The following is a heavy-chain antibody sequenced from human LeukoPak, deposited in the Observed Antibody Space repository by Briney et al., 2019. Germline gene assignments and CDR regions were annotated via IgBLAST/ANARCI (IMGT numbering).Heavy chain of an antibody. Sequence: GASVKVSCKASGHTFTDYYIYWVRQAPGQGLEWMGWINPNSGDTNYAQKFQGRVTMTRDTSISTTYMELSGLTFDDTAVYYCALEQWLVVDFHYWGQGTLVTVSS. CDR1: GHTFTDYY. CDR3: ALEQWLVVDFHY. V-gene: IGHV1-2*02. D-gene: IGHD6-19*01. J-gene: IGHJ4*02. CDR2: INPNSGDT.